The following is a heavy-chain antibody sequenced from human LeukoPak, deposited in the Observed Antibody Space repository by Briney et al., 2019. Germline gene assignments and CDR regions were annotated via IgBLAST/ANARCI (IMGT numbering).Heavy chain of an antibody. V-gene: IGHV3-53*01. CDR2: IYTGGGT. Sequence: GGSLRLSCTASGFTVSNNYMNWVRQAPGKGLEWVSIIYTGGGTYYADSVKGRFTISRDNSKNTIYLQMNSLRAEDTAVYFCARVPYGNYLYYYMDVWGKGTTVTVSS. J-gene: IGHJ6*03. CDR3: ARVPYGNYLYYYMDV. CDR1: GFTVSNNY. D-gene: IGHD3-22*01.